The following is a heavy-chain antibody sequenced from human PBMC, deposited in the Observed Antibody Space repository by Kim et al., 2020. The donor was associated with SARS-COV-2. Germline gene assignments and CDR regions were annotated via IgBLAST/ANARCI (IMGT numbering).Heavy chain of an antibody. CDR3: ARDQSGPGCSSTSCYGMYV. Sequence: GGSLRLSCAASGFTFSSYGMHWVRQAPGKGLEWVAVIWYDGSNKYYADSVKGRFTLSRDNSKNTRYLQMNSLRAEDTAVYYCARDQSGPGCSSTSCYGMYVWGQGTTVTVSS. CDR2: IWYDGSNK. J-gene: IGHJ6*02. CDR1: GFTFSSYG. D-gene: IGHD2-2*01. V-gene: IGHV3-33*01.